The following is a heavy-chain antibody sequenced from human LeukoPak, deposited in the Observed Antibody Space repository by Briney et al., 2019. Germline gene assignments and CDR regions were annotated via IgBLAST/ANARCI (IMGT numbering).Heavy chain of an antibody. J-gene: IGHJ4*02. CDR2: IIPIFGTA. CDR3: ARGPELERFDY. CDR1: GGTFSSYS. D-gene: IGHD1-1*01. Sequence: SVTVSCTASGGTFSSYSISWVRQAPGKGLEWMGGIIPIFGTANYAQKFQGRVTITTDESTSTAYMELRSLRSEDTVVYYCARGPELERFDYWGQGTLVTVSS. V-gene: IGHV1-69*05.